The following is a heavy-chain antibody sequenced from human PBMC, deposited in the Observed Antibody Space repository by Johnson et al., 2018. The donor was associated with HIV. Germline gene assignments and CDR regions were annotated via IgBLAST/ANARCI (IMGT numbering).Heavy chain of an antibody. CDR1: GFSFSNAW. D-gene: IGHD6-19*01. CDR2: INSDGSST. V-gene: IGHV3-74*02. Sequence: EVQLVESGGGLVKPGESLRLSCAASGFSFSNAWMHWVRQAPGKGLVWVSRINSDGSSTSYADSVKGRFTISRDNAKNTLYLQMNSLRAEDTAVYYCARGKKQWLDEDAFDIWGQGTMVTVSS. CDR3: ARGKKQWLDEDAFDI. J-gene: IGHJ3*02.